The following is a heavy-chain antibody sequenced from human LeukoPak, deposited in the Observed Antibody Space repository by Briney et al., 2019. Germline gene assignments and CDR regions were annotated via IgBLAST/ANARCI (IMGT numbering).Heavy chain of an antibody. CDR3: ARGRWEIRSGYYYYYMDV. CDR1: GGSISSHY. CDR2: IYYSGST. V-gene: IGHV4-59*11. Sequence: SETLSLTCTVAGGSISSHYWSWIRQPPGNGLEWSGYIYYSGSTNYNPSLKSPVTISVDTSKNQFSLKLSSVTAADTAVYYCARGRWEIRSGYYYYYMDVWGKGTTATVSS. J-gene: IGHJ6*03. D-gene: IGHD1-26*01.